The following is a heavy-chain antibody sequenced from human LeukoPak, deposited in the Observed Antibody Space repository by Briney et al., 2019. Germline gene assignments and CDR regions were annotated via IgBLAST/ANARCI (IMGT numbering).Heavy chain of an antibody. V-gene: IGHV3-49*04. J-gene: IGHJ4*02. Sequence: PGGSLRLSCTASAFIFGDYAMSWVRQAPGKGLEWVGFIRSKGYGGTIEYAASVKGRFTISRDDSKSIAYLQMNSLKTEDTAVYYCTRGPHYDFWSGYYFDYWGQGTLVTVSS. CDR1: AFIFGDYA. CDR3: TRGPHYDFWSGYYFDY. D-gene: IGHD3-3*01. CDR2: IRSKGYGGTI.